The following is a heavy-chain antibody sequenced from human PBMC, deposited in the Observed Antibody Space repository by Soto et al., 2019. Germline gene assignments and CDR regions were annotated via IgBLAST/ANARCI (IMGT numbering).Heavy chain of an antibody. J-gene: IGHJ6*02. D-gene: IGHD2-21*01. V-gene: IGHV4-30-4*01. CDR2: IYYSGST. CDR3: ARQCIVYRYHYYYYGMDV. Sequence: SETLSLTCTVSGCSISSGDYYWSWIRQPPGKGLEWIGYIYYSGSTYYNPSLKSRVTISVDTSKNQFSLKLSSVTAADTAVYYCARQCIVYRYHYYYYGMDVWGQGTTVTVSS. CDR1: GCSISSGDYY.